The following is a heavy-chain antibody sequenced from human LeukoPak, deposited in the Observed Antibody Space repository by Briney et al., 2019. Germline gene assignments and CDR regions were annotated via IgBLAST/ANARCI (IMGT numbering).Heavy chain of an antibody. CDR1: GDTFTTYA. J-gene: IGHJ5*02. V-gene: IGHV1-69*06. Sequence: ASVKVSCKTSGDTFTTYAIIWVRQAPGQGLEWMGGIIPMFGTPNYAQRLQGRVTITADKSTKTAYMELSSLRSEDTAVYYCARAGIPGYCANVTCSNWLDPWGQGTLVTVSS. D-gene: IGHD2-8*01. CDR3: ARAGIPGYCANVTCSNWLDP. CDR2: IIPMFGTP.